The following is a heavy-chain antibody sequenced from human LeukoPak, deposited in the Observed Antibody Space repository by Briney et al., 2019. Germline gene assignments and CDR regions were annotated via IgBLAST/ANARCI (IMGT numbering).Heavy chain of an antibody. CDR1: GYTLTELS. V-gene: IGHV1-24*01. D-gene: IGHD2-2*02. CDR3: ARTSNLVVPAAIEGFDY. Sequence: ASVKVSCKVSGYTLTELSMHWVRQAPGKGLEWMGGFDPEDGETIYAQKFQGRVTMTEDTSTDTAYMELSSLRSEDTAVYYCARTSNLVVPAAIEGFDYWGQGTLVTVSS. J-gene: IGHJ4*02. CDR2: FDPEDGET.